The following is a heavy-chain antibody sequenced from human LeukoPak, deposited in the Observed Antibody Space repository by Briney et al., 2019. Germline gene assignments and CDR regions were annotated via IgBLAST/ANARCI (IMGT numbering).Heavy chain of an antibody. J-gene: IGHJ6*03. Sequence: SGPTLVNPTQTLTLTCTFPGFSLSTSGMCVSWIRQPPGKALEWLARIDWDDDKYYSTSLKTRLTISKDTSKNQVVLTMTNMDPVDTATYYCARIRRGYQDSSSGHYYYYMDVWGKGTTVTVSS. D-gene: IGHD3-22*01. CDR2: IDWDDDK. V-gene: IGHV2-70*11. CDR1: GFSLSTSGMC. CDR3: ARIRRGYQDSSSGHYYYYMDV.